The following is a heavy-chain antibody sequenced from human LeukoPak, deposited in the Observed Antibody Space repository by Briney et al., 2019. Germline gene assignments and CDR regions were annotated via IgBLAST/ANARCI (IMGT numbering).Heavy chain of an antibody. CDR3: ARLRNYGDYVSDAFDI. CDR1: VAPTSSSN. V-gene: IGHV4-59*08. CDR2: IYYSGST. Sequence: PSETLSPTAMVPVAPTSSSNGSWIRHPPGKGREGFGYIYYSGSTNYNPSLKSRVTISVDTSKNQFSLKLSSVTAADTAVYYCARLRNYGDYVSDAFDIWGQGTMVTVSS. J-gene: IGHJ3*02. D-gene: IGHD4-17*01.